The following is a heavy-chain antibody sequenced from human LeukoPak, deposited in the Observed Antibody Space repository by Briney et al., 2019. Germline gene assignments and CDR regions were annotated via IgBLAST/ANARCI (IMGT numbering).Heavy chain of an antibody. V-gene: IGHV3-11*04. CDR3: ARDIQLRV. J-gene: IGHJ4*02. CDR2: ISSSGSTI. D-gene: IGHD4-17*01. Sequence: LSLTCTVSDGSVSNTNYYWAWIRQPPGKGLEWVSYISSSGSTIYYADSVKGRFTISRDNAKNSLYLQMNSLRDEDTAVYYCARDIQLRVWGQGTLVTVSS. CDR1: DGSVSNTNYY.